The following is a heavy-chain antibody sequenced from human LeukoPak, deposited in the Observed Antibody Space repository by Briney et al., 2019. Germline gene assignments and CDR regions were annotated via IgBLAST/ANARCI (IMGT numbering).Heavy chain of an antibody. CDR1: GGSISSGGYS. CDR2: IYHSGST. CDR3: ARGSLTGALTFDY. D-gene: IGHD2-15*01. J-gene: IGHJ4*02. Sequence: NPSETLSLTCAVSGGSISSGGYSWSWIRQPPGKGLEWIGYIYHSGSTYYNPSLKSRVTISVDRSKNQFSLKLSSVTAADTAVYYCARGSLTGALTFDYWGQGTLVTVSS. V-gene: IGHV4-30-2*01.